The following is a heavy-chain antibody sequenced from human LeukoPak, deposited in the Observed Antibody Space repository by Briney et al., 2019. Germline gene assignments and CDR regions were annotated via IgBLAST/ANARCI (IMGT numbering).Heavy chain of an antibody. CDR1: GGSISTGGYY. Sequence: SQTLSLTCTVSGGSISTGGYYWTWIRQHPGKGLEWIGYIYDSGSTYYNPSLKSRVTRSADTSKNQFSLTLSSVTAADTAVYYCARAYSGFDFWGQGTLVTVSS. D-gene: IGHD4-4*01. V-gene: IGHV4-31*03. CDR3: ARAYSGFDF. CDR2: IYDSGST. J-gene: IGHJ4*02.